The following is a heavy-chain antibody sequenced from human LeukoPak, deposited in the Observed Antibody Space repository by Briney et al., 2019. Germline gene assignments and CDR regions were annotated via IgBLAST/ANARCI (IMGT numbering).Heavy chain of an antibody. Sequence: PSETLSLTCTVSGGSISSSSYYGGWIRQPPGKGLEWIGEINHSGSTNYNPSLKSRVTISVDTSKNQFSLKLSSVTAADTAVYYCARGGRWLRGYFDYWGQGTLVTVSS. V-gene: IGHV4-39*07. J-gene: IGHJ4*02. CDR3: ARGGRWLRGYFDY. CDR1: GGSISSSSYY. CDR2: INHSGST. D-gene: IGHD5-12*01.